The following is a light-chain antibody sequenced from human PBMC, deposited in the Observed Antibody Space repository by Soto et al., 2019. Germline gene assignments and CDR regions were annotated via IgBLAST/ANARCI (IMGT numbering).Light chain of an antibody. CDR2: DVS. J-gene: IGLJ1*01. V-gene: IGLV2-14*01. CDR3: SSYTTSTTLGV. Sequence: QSVLTQPASVSGSPGQSITISCTGTSSDVGTYNHVSWYQQHPGKAPKLMIYDVSNRPSGVSNRFSGSKSGNTASLTISGLQAEYEADYYCSSYTTSTTLGVFGTGTKLTVL. CDR1: SSDVGTYNH.